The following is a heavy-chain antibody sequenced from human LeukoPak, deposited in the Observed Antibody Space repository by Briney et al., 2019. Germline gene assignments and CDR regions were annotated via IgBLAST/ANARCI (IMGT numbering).Heavy chain of an antibody. V-gene: IGHV7-4-1*02. J-gene: IGHJ2*01. D-gene: IGHD2-2*01. Sequence: GASVKVSCKASGYTFTSYPLNWVRQAPGQGLEWVGLINTITGNPTFAQGFTGRFVFSLDTSVSTAYLQINSLKVEDTAVYYCAGKRYLSGWYFDLWGRGTLVTVSS. CDR1: GYTFTSYP. CDR3: AGKRYLSGWYFDL. CDR2: INTITGNP.